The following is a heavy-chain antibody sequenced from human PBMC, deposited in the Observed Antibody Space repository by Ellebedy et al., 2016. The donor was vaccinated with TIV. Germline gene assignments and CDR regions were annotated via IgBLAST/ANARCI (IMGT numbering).Heavy chain of an antibody. CDR3: ARESYGGGGGYFDY. Sequence: GESLKISCAASGFTFNSHAMHWVRQAPGKGLEWMAVISFDGLDTYYADSVKGRFTISRDNSKDTVFLQMNSLRVEDTAVYYCARESYGGGGGYFDYWGQGTLVTVSS. J-gene: IGHJ4*02. CDR1: GFTFNSHA. D-gene: IGHD3-16*01. CDR2: ISFDGLDT. V-gene: IGHV3-30*01.